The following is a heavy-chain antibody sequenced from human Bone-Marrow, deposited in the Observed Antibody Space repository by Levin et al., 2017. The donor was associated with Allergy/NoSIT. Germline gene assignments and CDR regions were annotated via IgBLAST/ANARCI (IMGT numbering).Heavy chain of an antibody. D-gene: IGHD3-10*01. V-gene: IGHV1-18*04. CDR3: ARDHSPYYFGLGTGYFGY. CDR1: GYTFTTYG. Sequence: VASVKVSCKASGYTFTTYGISWVRQAPGQGLEWMGWITAYNGNKKYSQKFQGRVTMTTDTSTSTAYMDLRSLRSDDTAVYYCARDHSPYYFGLGTGYFGYWGQGSLVTVSS. J-gene: IGHJ4*02. CDR2: ITAYNGNK.